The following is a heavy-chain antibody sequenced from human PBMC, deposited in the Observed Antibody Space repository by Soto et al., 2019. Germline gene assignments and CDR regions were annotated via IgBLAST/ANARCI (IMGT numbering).Heavy chain of an antibody. CDR3: ARGISVASRCDY. D-gene: IGHD6-19*01. CDR1: GFTFSSYA. Sequence: GGSLRLSCAASGFTFSSYAMHWVRQAPGKGLEWVAVISYDETNKYYADSVKGRLTISRDNSKNTLYLQMNSLRAEDTAVYYCARGISVASRCDYWGQGTLVTVSS. V-gene: IGHV3-30-3*01. CDR2: ISYDETNK. J-gene: IGHJ4*02.